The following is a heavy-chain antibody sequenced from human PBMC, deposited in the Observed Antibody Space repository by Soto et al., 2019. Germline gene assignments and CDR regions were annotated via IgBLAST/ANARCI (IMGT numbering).Heavy chain of an antibody. CDR1: GYTFSNYG. Sequence: SVKVACKTSGYTFSNYGITWVRHNPGQRLEWLGWISLYSDGTNYAQKFQVRVSMTTDTSTTTAYMELRSLRSDDTAVYYCARVVPGAEAWFGPWGQGTLVTVSS. CDR2: ISLYSDGT. D-gene: IGHD2-2*01. V-gene: IGHV1-18*01. J-gene: IGHJ5*02. CDR3: ARVVPGAEAWFGP.